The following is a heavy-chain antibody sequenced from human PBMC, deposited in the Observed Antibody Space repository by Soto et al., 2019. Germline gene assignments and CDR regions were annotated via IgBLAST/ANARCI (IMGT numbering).Heavy chain of an antibody. CDR3: AKVPTGTVDY. J-gene: IGHJ4*02. CDR1: GFTFSSYA. Sequence: GGSLRLSCAASGFTFSSYAMSWVRQAPGRGLEWVSAISVSGGSTHYADSVKGRFTISRDNSKNTLYLQMNSLRAEDTAVYYCAKVPTGTVDYWGQGTLVTVS. CDR2: ISVSGGST. V-gene: IGHV3-23*01. D-gene: IGHD1-1*01.